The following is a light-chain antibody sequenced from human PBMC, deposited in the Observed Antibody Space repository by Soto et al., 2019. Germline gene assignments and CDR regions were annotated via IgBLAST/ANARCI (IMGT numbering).Light chain of an antibody. J-gene: IGKJ4*01. V-gene: IGKV1-17*01. CDR1: QGIRND. CDR3: LPQNTYPLT. CDR2: GAT. Sequence: DIQMTQSPSSLSASVGDRVTITCRASQGIRNDLAWYQQKAGKAPKRLIYGATTLQSGVPSRFSASGSGTEFTLTISSRQAADFATYYSLPQNTYPLTFGGGTTVEIK.